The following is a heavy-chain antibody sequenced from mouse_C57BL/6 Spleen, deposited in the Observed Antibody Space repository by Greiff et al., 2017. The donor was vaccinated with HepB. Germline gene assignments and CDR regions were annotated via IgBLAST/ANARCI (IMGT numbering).Heavy chain of an antibody. D-gene: IGHD2-1*01. CDR1: GYTFTDYN. J-gene: IGHJ3*01. CDR2: INPNNGGT. V-gene: IGHV1-22*01. CDR3: ASREGNSAWFAY. Sequence: EVKLVESGPELVKPGASVKMSCKASGYTFTDYNMHWVKQSHGKSLEWIGYINPNNGGTSYNQKFKGKATLTVNKSSSTAYMELRSLTSEDSAVYYCASREGNSAWFAYWGQGTLVTVSA.